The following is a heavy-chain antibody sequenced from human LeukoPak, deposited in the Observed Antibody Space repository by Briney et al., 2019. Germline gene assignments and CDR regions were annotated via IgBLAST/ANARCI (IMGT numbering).Heavy chain of an antibody. CDR1: GFTFSSYW. CDR3: AKDNNSFDY. Sequence: GGSLRLSCAVSGFTFSSYWMSWVRQAPGKGLEWVANIKHDGSEKNYVDSVKGRFTISRDNAKNSLYLQMNSLRAEDTAVYYCAKDNNSFDYWGQGTLVTVSS. V-gene: IGHV3-7*01. D-gene: IGHD2/OR15-2a*01. CDR2: IKHDGSEK. J-gene: IGHJ4*02.